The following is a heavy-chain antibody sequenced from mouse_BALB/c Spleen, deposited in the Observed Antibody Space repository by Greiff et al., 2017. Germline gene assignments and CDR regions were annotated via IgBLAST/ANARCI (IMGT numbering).Heavy chain of an antibody. CDR2: ISYSGST. CDR3: ASPITTVVGGAY. D-gene: IGHD1-1*01. J-gene: IGHJ3*01. CDR1: GYSITSDYA. V-gene: IGHV3-2*02. Sequence: VQLQQSGPGLVKPSQSLSLTCTVTGYSITSDYAWNWIRQFPGNKLEWMGYISYSGSTSYNPSLKSRISITRDTSKNQFFLQLNSVTTEDTATYYCASPITTVVGGAYWGQGTLVTVSA.